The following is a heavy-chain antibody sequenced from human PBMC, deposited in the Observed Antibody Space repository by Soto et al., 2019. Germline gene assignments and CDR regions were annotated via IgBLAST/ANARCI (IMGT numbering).Heavy chain of an antibody. Sequence: LRLSCVASGFTFSDYAITWVRQAPWKGLEWVATISATGGNIEYTDSLKGRFTISRDNSKNTLYLQLNGLTSDDTAVHYCAKVAGGLGYFDLWGRGTLVTVSS. CDR2: ISATGGNI. J-gene: IGHJ2*01. CDR3: AKVAGGLGYFDL. CDR1: GFTFSDYA. V-gene: IGHV3-23*01. D-gene: IGHD3-16*01.